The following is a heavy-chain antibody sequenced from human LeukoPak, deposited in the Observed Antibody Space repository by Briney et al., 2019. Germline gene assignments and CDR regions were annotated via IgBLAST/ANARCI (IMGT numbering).Heavy chain of an antibody. CDR3: ATQTGYYVSSGYYYFDY. Sequence: GESLKISCKGSGYSFTSYWIGWVRQMPGKGLEWMGIIYPGDSDTRYSPSFQGQVTISADKSISTAYLQWSSLKASDTAMYYCATQTGYYVSSGYYYFDYWGQGTLVTVSS. V-gene: IGHV5-51*01. CDR2: IYPGDSDT. CDR1: GYSFTSYW. D-gene: IGHD3-22*01. J-gene: IGHJ4*02.